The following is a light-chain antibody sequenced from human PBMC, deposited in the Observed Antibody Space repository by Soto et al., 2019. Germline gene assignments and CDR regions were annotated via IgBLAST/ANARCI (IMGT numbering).Light chain of an antibody. V-gene: IGKV1-8*01. CDR2: AAS. CDR3: QQYYSYPRT. J-gene: IGKJ1*01. CDR1: QGISSY. Sequence: AIRMTQSPSSLSASTGDRVTITCRASQGISSYLAWYQQKPGKAPKLLIYAASTLQSGVPSRFSGSGSGTDFTLTNRCLQSEDFATYYCQQYYSYPRTFGQGTKVEIK.